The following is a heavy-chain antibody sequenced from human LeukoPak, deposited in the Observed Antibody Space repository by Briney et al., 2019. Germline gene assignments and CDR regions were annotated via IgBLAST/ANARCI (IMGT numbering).Heavy chain of an antibody. J-gene: IGHJ4*02. CDR3: AKTGVSYYFDY. D-gene: IGHD1-14*01. CDR2: ISAIGGTT. V-gene: IGHV3-23*01. Sequence: GGSLRLSCAASKFTFSNYAMSWVRQAPGKGLEWVSGISAIGGTTYYADSVKGRFTISGDNSKNTLYLQMNSLRAEDTAVYYCAKTGVSYYFDYWGLGTLVTVSS. CDR1: KFTFSNYA.